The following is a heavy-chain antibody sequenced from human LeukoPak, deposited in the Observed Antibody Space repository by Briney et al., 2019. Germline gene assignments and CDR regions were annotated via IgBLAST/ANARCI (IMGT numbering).Heavy chain of an antibody. Sequence: SETLSLTCTVSDGSISSSLYYWGWIRQPPGKGLEWIGIIYYSGSTYYNPSLKSRVTISVETSKNQVSLRLSSETAADTAVYYCARQGAGGRAFDIWGQGTMVTVSS. D-gene: IGHD6-19*01. CDR2: IYYSGST. V-gene: IGHV4-39*01. CDR3: ARQGAGGRAFDI. CDR1: DGSISSSLYY. J-gene: IGHJ3*02.